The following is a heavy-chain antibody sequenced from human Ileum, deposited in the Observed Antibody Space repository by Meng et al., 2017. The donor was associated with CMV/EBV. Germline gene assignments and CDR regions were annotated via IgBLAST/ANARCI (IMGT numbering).Heavy chain of an antibody. CDR3: GRAGARGVPVDM. V-gene: IGHV4-39*07. CDR2: IYYSGST. CDR1: GDSISSSSYS. Sequence: QLHLKGSAHGLVKPSEPLSPTCTFSGDSISSSSYSWGWIRQSPGKGLEWIGTIYYSGSTYYNPSLKSRVTLSIDTSKNQFSLKLNSVTAADTAVYYCGRAGARGVPVDMWGQGTLVTVSS. J-gene: IGHJ4*02. D-gene: IGHD3-10*01.